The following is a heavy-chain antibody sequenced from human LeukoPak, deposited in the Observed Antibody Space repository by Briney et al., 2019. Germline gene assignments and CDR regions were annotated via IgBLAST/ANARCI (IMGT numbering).Heavy chain of an antibody. J-gene: IGHJ4*02. Sequence: SETLSLTCTVSGGSISSYYWSWIRQPPGKGLEWIGYIYYSGSTNYNPPLKSRVTISVDTSKNQFSLKLSSVTAADTAVYYCARAYSSGWYIDWGQGTLVTVSS. CDR3: ARAYSSGWYID. V-gene: IGHV4-59*01. CDR1: GGSISSYY. CDR2: IYYSGST. D-gene: IGHD6-19*01.